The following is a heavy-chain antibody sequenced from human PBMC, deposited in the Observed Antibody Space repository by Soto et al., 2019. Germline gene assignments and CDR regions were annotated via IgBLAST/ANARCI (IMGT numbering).Heavy chain of an antibody. Sequence: EVQLVESGGGLVQPGGSLRLSCAAAGFSFSDYWMTWVRQPPGKGLEWVANIKQDGSEKYYADSVKGRFTISRDNAKSTLYLKMNSMSAEDTAVYYCARSRAGRTAASYYDYMDVWGKGPTVTVSS. V-gene: IGHV3-7*01. D-gene: IGHD2-2*01. CDR1: GFSFSDYW. CDR2: IKQDGSEK. CDR3: ARSRAGRTAASYYDYMDV. J-gene: IGHJ6*03.